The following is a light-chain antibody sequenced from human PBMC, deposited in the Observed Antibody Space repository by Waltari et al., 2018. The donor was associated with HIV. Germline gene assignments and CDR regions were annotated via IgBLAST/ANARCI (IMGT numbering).Light chain of an antibody. V-gene: IGLV2-14*01. CDR2: EVS. CDR1: SRDAGGYND. Sequence: QSALIQPASVSGSPGPAITFSCSGTSRDAGGYNDYSWYQQHPAKAPKLVILEVSNRPSGVSNRFSGSKSGNRASLTISGLQAEDEAYYYCSSYTSSDTVVFGGGTKVTVL. J-gene: IGLJ2*01. CDR3: SSYTSSDTVV.